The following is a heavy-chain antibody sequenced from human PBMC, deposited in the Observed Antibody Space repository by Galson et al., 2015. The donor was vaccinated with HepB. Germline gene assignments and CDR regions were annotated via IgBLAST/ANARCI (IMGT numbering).Heavy chain of an antibody. V-gene: IGHV3-30*03. CDR1: GFTFSRYA. Sequence: SLRLSCAASGFTFSRYAMNWVRQAPGKGLEWMAVIAYDGSNKYYADSVRVRFTISRDNSKNTLYLQMHGMRPEDTAVYYCARGHSSGWYGVFWGQGALVTVSS. D-gene: IGHD6-19*01. CDR3: ARGHSSGWYGVF. J-gene: IGHJ4*02. CDR2: IAYDGSNK.